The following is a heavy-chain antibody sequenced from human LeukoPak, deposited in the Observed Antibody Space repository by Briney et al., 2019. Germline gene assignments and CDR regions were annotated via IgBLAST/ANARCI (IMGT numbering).Heavy chain of an antibody. CDR2: FDPVEDET. J-gene: IGHJ2*01. V-gene: IGHV1-24*01. Sequence: VPSVKLSCEVFGYTLTPLFIHWVRHAPGKGLVWRGGFDPVEDETLYAQKFQDRVSMAEDTSTDTAYMDLSSLRSEDTAMYYCGTNRIYALFGYFDLWGRGGLVTVSS. CDR1: GYTLTPLF. CDR3: GTNRIYALFGYFDL. D-gene: IGHD5/OR15-5a*01.